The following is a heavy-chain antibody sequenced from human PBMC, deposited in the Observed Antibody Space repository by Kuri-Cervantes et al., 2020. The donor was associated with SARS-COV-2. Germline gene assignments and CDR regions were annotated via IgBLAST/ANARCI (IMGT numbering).Heavy chain of an antibody. D-gene: IGHD6-13*01. CDR1: GFTFSDYY. J-gene: IGHJ4*02. CDR2: ISSSSTI. Sequence: GESLKISCAASGFTFSDYYMNWVRQAPGKGLEWVSSISSSSTIYYADSVKGRFTISRDNAKNSLYLQMNSLRAEDTAVYYCARVDGSWYFFYWGQGTLVTVSS. V-gene: IGHV3-69-1*01. CDR3: ARVDGSWYFFY.